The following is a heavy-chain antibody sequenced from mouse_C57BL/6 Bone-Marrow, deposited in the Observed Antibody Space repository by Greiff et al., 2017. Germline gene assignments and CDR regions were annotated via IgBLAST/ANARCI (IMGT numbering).Heavy chain of an antibody. D-gene: IGHD1-1*01. V-gene: IGHV1-52*01. CDR2: IDPSDSET. CDR3: ARGGYCSSYVNYFDY. Sequence: QVQLQQPGAELVRPGSSVKLSCKASGYTFTSYWMHWVKQRPIQGLEWIGNIDPSDSETPYNQKFKDKATLTVDKSSSTAYMRLSSLTSEDSAVYYCARGGYCSSYVNYFDYWGQGTTLTVSS. J-gene: IGHJ2*01. CDR1: GYTFTSYW.